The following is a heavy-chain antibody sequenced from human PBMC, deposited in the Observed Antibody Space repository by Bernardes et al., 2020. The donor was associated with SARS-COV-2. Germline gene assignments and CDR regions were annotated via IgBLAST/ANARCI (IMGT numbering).Heavy chain of an antibody. V-gene: IGHV3-48*01. D-gene: IGHD6-19*01. CDR3: ARDWRIAVAGYYYYYGMDV. CDR1: GFTFSSYS. J-gene: IGHJ6*02. CDR2: ISSSSSTI. Sequence: GGSLRLSCAASGFTFSSYSMNWVRQAPGKGLEWVSYISSSSSTIYYADSVKGRFTISRDNAKNSLYLQMNSLRAEDTAVYYCARDWRIAVAGYYYYYGMDVWGQGTTVTVSS.